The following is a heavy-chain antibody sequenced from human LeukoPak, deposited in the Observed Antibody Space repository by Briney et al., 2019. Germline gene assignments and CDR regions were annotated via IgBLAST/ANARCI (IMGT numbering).Heavy chain of an antibody. J-gene: IGHJ4*02. CDR1: GFTFDDYA. CDR3: ATSRTVTATSFDY. CDR2: ISWNSGST. Sequence: QPGRSLRLSXAASGFTFDDYAMHWVRQAPGKGLEWVSGISWNSGSTGYADSVKGRFTISRDNAKNSLYLQMNSLRAEDMALYYCATSRTVTATSFDYWGQGTLVTVSS. V-gene: IGHV3-9*03. D-gene: IGHD2-21*02.